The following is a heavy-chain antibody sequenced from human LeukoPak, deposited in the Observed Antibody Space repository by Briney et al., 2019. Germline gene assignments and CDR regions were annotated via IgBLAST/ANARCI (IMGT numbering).Heavy chain of an antibody. CDR1: GFTFSSYW. CDR3: ATRGRLLNWFDP. D-gene: IGHD1-26*01. J-gene: IGHJ5*02. Sequence: GGSLRLSCAASGFTFSSYWMSWVRQAPGKGLEWVAKIKQDGSEKYYVDSVKGRFTISRDNAKNSLYLEMNSLRAEDTAVYYCATRGRLLNWFDPWGQGTLVTVSS. V-gene: IGHV3-7*01. CDR2: IKQDGSEK.